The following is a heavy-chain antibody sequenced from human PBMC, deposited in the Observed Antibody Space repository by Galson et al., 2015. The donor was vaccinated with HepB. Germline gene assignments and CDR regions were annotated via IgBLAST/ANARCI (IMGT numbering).Heavy chain of an antibody. D-gene: IGHD4-17*01. V-gene: IGHV1-2*02. CDR3: ARDRDHGDYVD. CDR2: INPNSGGT. Sequence: SVKVSCKASGYTFIDYYIHWLRQAPGQGLEWMGWINPNSGGTKYAQRFQGRVTMTRDTSISTGYMELNSLKSDDTAMYYCARDRDHGDYVDWGQGTLVTVSS. J-gene: IGHJ4*02. CDR1: GYTFIDYY.